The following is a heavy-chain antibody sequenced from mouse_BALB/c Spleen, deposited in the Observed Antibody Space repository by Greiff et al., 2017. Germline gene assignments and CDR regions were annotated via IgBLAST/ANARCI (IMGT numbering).Heavy chain of an antibody. D-gene: IGHD2-10*02. CDR3: ARRYVNYFSWFEY. J-gene: IGHJ3*01. CDR1: GYTFTSYT. V-gene: IGHV1-4*01. CDR2: INPSSGYT. Sequence: QVHVKQSGAELARPGASVKMSCKASGYTFTSYTMHWVKQRPGQGLEWIGYINPSSGYTNYNQKFKDKATLTADKSSSTAYMQLSSLTSDDSAVYFCARRYVNYFSWFEYWGQGTLVTVSA.